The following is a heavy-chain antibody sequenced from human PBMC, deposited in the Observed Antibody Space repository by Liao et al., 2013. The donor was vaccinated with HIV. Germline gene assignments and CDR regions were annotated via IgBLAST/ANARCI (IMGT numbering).Heavy chain of an antibody. CDR3: ARAPQGMVVALRNGFDI. CDR1: GGSFSGYY. V-gene: IGHV4-34*01. D-gene: IGHD5-12*01. CDR2: VNHSGYS. Sequence: QVHLQQWGAGLLKPSETLSLTCAVYGGSFSGYYWSWIRQPPREGAWSGLGKVNHSGYSNYNPSLKSRVTMSVDTSKNQFSLKLRSVTAADTAVYYCARAPQGMVVALRNGFDIWGQGTMVTVS. J-gene: IGHJ3*02.